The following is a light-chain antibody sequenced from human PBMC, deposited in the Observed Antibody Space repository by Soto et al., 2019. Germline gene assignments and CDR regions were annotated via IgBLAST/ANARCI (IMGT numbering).Light chain of an antibody. CDR3: QSHSSVPPFT. V-gene: IGKV1-27*01. CDR2: AAS. J-gene: IGKJ3*01. Sequence: DIQMTQSPSSLSASVGDRVTITCRASQDISNYLAWYQQQTGKAPKLLIYAASTLQSGVPSRFSGSGSGTDFTLTISSLQPEDVATYYGQSHSSVPPFTFGPGTKVNL. CDR1: QDISNY.